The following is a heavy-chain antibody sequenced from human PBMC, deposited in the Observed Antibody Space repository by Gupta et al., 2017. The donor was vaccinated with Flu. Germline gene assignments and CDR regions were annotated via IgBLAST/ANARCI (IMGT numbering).Heavy chain of an antibody. V-gene: IGHV3-74*01. Sequence: EVHLVESGGGLVQPGGSLRLSCAASGFAFSSYWMHWVRQAPGKGLVWVSRMSSDGSITNYADSVKGRFTISRDNAKDTLYLQMNSLRAEDTAVYYCARVGPGAVAATSCDSRGQGTLVTVSS. CDR2: MSSDGSIT. J-gene: IGHJ4*02. CDR1: GFAFSSYW. CDR3: ARVGPGAVAATSCDS. D-gene: IGHD2-15*01.